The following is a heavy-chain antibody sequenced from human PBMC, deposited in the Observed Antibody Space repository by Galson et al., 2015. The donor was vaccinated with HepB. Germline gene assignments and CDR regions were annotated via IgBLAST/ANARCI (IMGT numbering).Heavy chain of an antibody. CDR1: GFTFSSYG. CDR3: AREFLLFGEFMAGVDV. J-gene: IGHJ6*02. D-gene: IGHD3-10*02. CDR2: IWYDGSNK. Sequence: SLRLSCAASGFTFSSYGMHWVRQAPGKGLEWVAVIWYDGSNKYYADSVKGRFTISRDNSKNTLFLQMNSLGAEDTAVYYCAREFLLFGEFMAGVDVWGQGTTVTVSS. V-gene: IGHV3-33*01.